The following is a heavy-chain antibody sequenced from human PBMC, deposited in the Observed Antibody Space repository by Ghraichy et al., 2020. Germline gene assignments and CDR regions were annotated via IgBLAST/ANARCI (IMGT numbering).Heavy chain of an antibody. J-gene: IGHJ4*02. D-gene: IGHD6-19*01. CDR3: AKALSSSGWVENSFDY. CDR1: GFTFSSYG. CDR2: IRYDGSNK. Sequence: GGSLRLSCAASGFTFSSYGMHWVRQAPGKGLEWVAFIRYDGSNKYYADSVKGRFTISRDNSKNTLYLQMNSLRAEDTAVYYCAKALSSSGWVENSFDYWGQGTLVTVSS. V-gene: IGHV3-30*02.